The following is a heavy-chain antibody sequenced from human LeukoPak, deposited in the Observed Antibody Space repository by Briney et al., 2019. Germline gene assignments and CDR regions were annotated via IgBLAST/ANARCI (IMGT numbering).Heavy chain of an antibody. D-gene: IGHD3-22*01. J-gene: IGHJ4*02. CDR3: ARSGSSGYYY. V-gene: IGHV4-39*07. Sequence: SETLSLTCTVSAGSLTTSSYYWGWIRQPPGKGLEWIGIIYYSGSTYYNPSLKGRVTISVDTSKNQISLKLSSVTAADTAVYYCARSGSSGYYYWGQGILVTVSS. CDR2: IYYSGST. CDR1: AGSLTTSSYY.